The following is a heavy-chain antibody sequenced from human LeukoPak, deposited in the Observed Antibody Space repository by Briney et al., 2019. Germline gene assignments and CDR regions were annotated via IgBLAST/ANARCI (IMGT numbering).Heavy chain of an antibody. CDR3: ARDRGSPDAFNI. J-gene: IGHJ3*02. CDR1: GFTFSSYS. Sequence: GGSLRLSCAASGFTFSSYSMNWVRQAPGKGLEWVSSISSSNSYIYYADSVKGRFTISRDNANNIVYLQMNSLRAEDTATYYCARDRGSPDAFNIWGQGTTVSVSS. D-gene: IGHD6-19*01. V-gene: IGHV3-21*01. CDR2: ISSSNSYI.